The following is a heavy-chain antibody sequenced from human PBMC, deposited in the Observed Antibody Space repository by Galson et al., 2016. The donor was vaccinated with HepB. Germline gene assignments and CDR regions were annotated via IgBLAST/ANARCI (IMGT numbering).Heavy chain of an antibody. J-gene: IGHJ4*02. CDR1: GFTFSTYA. Sequence: SLRLSCAASGFTFSTYAMDWVRQAPGKGLEWVAIISDDGGNKYYADSVKGRFTISRDNSKNTLFLQMKRLRDEDAALYYCAKYRSATYYTDYFEYGGQGTLVTVSS. CDR2: ISDDGGNK. V-gene: IGHV3-23*01. D-gene: IGHD1-26*01. CDR3: AKYRSATYYTDYFEY.